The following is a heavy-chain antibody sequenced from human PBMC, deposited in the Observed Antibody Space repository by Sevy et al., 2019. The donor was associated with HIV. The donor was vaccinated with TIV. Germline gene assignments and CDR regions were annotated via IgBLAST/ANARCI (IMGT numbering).Heavy chain of an antibody. CDR1: GFTFSSYA. CDR3: AGPNPYYYDSSGYYGN. V-gene: IGHV3-30*04. J-gene: IGHJ4*02. Sequence: GGSLRLSCAASGFTFSSYAMHWVRQAPGKGLEWVAVISYDGSNKYYADSVKGRFTISRDNSKNTRYLQMNSLRAEDRAVYYCAGPNPYYYDSSGYYGNWGQGTLVTVSS. CDR2: ISYDGSNK. D-gene: IGHD3-22*01.